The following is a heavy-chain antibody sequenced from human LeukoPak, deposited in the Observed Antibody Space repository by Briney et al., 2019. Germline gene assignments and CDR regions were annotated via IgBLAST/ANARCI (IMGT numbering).Heavy chain of an antibody. CDR2: ISSSSYI. CDR1: GFTFSSYS. J-gene: IGHJ4*02. D-gene: IGHD1-20*01. CDR3: ARVRTIAGTTPVDY. V-gene: IGHV3-21*01. Sequence: GGSLRLSCAASGFTFSSYSMNWVRQAPGKGLGWVSSISSSSYIYYADSVKGRFTISRDNAKNSLYLQMNSLRAEDTAVYYCARVRTIAGTTPVDYWGQGTLVTVSS.